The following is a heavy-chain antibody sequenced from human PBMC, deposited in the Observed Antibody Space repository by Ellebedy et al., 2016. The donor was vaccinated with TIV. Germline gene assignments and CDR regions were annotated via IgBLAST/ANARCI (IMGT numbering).Heavy chain of an antibody. D-gene: IGHD1-26*01. Sequence: ASVKVSCKASGYTLTSYGISWVRQAPGQGLEWMGWISAYNGNTNYAQKLQGRVTMTTDTSTSTAYMELSSLRSEDTAVYYCARDYSGTHFDYWGQGTLVTVSS. J-gene: IGHJ4*02. CDR3: ARDYSGTHFDY. CDR1: GYTLTSYG. V-gene: IGHV1-18*04. CDR2: ISAYNGNT.